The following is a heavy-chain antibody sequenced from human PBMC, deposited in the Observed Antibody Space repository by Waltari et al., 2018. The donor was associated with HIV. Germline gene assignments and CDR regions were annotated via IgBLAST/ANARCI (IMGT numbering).Heavy chain of an antibody. CDR3: ARDPQDCSSTSCSYYFDY. CDR2: ISNYGSKK. V-gene: IGHV3-30-3*01. D-gene: IGHD2-2*01. J-gene: IGHJ4*02. CDR1: GFTFSSYA. Sequence: QVQLVESGGGVVQPGGSLRLSCAASGFTFSSYAMHWVRQAPGKGVGWVASISNYGSKKNYADSVKGRFTISRDKSKNPLYLQMNSLRAEDTAVYYCARDPQDCSSTSCSYYFDYWGQGTLVTVSS.